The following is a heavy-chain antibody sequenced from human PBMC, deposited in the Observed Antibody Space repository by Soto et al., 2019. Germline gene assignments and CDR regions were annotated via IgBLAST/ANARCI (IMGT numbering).Heavy chain of an antibody. D-gene: IGHD3-3*01. V-gene: IGHV4-34*01. CDR2: INHIGST. CDR3: ARAVGGYDFWSASYYYYYYMDV. J-gene: IGHJ6*03. Sequence: QVQLQQWGAGLLKPSETLSLTCAVYGGSFSGYYWSWIRQPPGRGLEWIGEINHIGSTNYNPSLKSRVTMSVDTSKNQFSLKLSSVTAADTAVYFCARAVGGYDFWSASYYYYYYMDVWGKGTTVTVSS. CDR1: GGSFSGYY.